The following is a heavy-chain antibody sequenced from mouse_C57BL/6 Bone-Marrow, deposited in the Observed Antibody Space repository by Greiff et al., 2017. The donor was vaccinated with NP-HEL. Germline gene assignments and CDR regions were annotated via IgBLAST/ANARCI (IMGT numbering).Heavy chain of an antibody. CDR3: ARDETGGFAY. V-gene: IGHV1-69*01. CDR2: IDPSDSYT. CDR1: GYTFTSYW. J-gene: IGHJ3*01. Sequence: QVQLQQSGAELVMPGASVKLSCKASGYTFTSYWMHWVKQRPGQGLEWIGEIDPSDSYTNYNQKFKGKSTLTVDKSSSTAYMQLSSLTSEDSAVYYCARDETGGFAYWGQGTLVTVSA. D-gene: IGHD4-1*01.